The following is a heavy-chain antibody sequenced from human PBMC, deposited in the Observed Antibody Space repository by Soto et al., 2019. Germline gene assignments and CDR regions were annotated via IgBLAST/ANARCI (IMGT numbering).Heavy chain of an antibody. V-gene: IGHV1-18*01. CDR2: ISAYNGNT. Sequence: QVQLVQSGAEVKKPGASVKVSCKASGYTFTSYHITWVRQAPGQGLEWMGWISAYNGNTNYAQKLQGRATMTTDTTTSTAYMELRSLRSDDADGYDCESDSPPPREWGQGTLVTVSP. J-gene: IGHJ4*02. CDR1: GYTFTSYH. CDR3: ESDSPPPRE.